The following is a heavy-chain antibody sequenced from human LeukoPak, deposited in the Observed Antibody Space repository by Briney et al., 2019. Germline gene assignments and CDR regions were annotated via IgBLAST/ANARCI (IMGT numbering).Heavy chain of an antibody. D-gene: IGHD6-13*01. CDR1: GFTFSSYA. V-gene: IGHV3-23*01. CDR2: ISGSGGST. J-gene: IGHJ6*03. Sequence: PGGSLRLSCAASGFTFSSYAMSWVRQAPGKGLEWVSTISGSGGSTFYADSVKGRFSISRDNSKNTLYLQMNSLRADDTAVYYCAKESHSSSWYGDTYYYYYMDVWGKGTTVTVSS. CDR3: AKESHSSSWYGDTYYYYYMDV.